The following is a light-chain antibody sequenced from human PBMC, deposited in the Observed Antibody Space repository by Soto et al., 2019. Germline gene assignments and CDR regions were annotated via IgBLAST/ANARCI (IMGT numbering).Light chain of an antibody. V-gene: IGKV3-11*01. J-gene: IGKJ4*01. CDR1: QSIGRY. Sequence: EIVLTQSPATLSLSPGERATLSCRASQSIGRYLAWYQQKPGQAPRLLIYDASNRATGIPARFSGGGSGTDFTLTISSLEPDDFAVYYCQQRSDWSLTFGGGTRVEIK. CDR3: QQRSDWSLT. CDR2: DAS.